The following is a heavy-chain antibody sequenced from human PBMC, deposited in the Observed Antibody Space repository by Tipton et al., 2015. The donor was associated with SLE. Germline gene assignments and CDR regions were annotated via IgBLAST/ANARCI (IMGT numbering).Heavy chain of an antibody. Sequence: SLRLSCAASGFSFSNHWMSWVRQAPGKGLEWISYISSSGTTTYYADSVEGRFTISRDNAKNSLYLQMNSLRVEDTGVFYCARSIGVTSGYFPYYMDVWGEGTTVTVSS. D-gene: IGHD3-3*01. CDR2: ISSSGTTT. CDR1: GFSFSNHW. CDR3: ARSIGVTSGYFPYYMDV. J-gene: IGHJ6*03. V-gene: IGHV3-11*01.